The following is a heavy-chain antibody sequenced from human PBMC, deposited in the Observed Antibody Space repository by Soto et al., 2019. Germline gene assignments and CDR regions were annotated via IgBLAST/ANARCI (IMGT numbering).Heavy chain of an antibody. CDR2: ISYDGSNK. CDR3: ARALSVGGIDY. D-gene: IGHD3-16*01. Sequence: GGSLRLSCAASGFTFSSYAMHWVRQAPGKGLEWVAVISYDGSNKYYADSVKGRFTISRDNSKNTLYLQMNSLRAEDTAVYYCARALSVGGIDYWGQGTLVTVSS. J-gene: IGHJ4*02. CDR1: GFTFSSYA. V-gene: IGHV3-30-3*01.